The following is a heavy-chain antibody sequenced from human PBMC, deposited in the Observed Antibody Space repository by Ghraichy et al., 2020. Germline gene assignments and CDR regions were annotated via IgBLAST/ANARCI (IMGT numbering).Heavy chain of an antibody. CDR2: ISSSGSTV. CDR1: GFSFSSYE. CDR3: AREGLMATIEWFDC. Sequence: GGSLRLSCAASGFSFSSYEMNWVRQAPGKGLEWVSYISSSGSTVYYADSVKGRFTISRDNAKNSLYLQMNSLRAEDTAVYYCAREGLMATIEWFDCWGQGTLVTVSS. V-gene: IGHV3-48*03. J-gene: IGHJ4*02. D-gene: IGHD5-24*01.